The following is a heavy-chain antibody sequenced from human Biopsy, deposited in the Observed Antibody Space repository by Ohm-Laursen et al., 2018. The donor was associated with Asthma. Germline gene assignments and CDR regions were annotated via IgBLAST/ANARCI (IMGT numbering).Heavy chain of an antibody. CDR1: RGSLRVYV. Sequence: GTLSLTCGVYRGSLRVYVWSWIRQPPGKGLEWIGESNQGGSPTFNPSLKSRVTISRDTSKNQLSLKLRSVTAADTAVYYCASGPEWYGLDVWGQGTTVTVPS. J-gene: IGHJ6*02. D-gene: IGHD3-3*01. CDR2: SNQGGSP. V-gene: IGHV4-34*01. CDR3: ASGPEWYGLDV.